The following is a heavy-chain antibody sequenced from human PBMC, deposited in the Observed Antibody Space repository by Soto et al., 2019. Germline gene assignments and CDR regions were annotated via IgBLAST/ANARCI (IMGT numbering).Heavy chain of an antibody. CDR1: GDSVSRNSGA. V-gene: IGHV6-1*01. D-gene: IGHD2-21*01. CDR3: ARGIPDLYYYGMDV. CDR2: TYYRSKWYT. J-gene: IGHJ6*02. Sequence: HSQTLSLTCAISGDSVSRNSGAWNWIRQSPSRGLEWLGRTYYRSKWYTDYALSVKSRITINPETSKNQFSLQLNSVTPEDTAVYYCARGIPDLYYYGMDVWGQGTTVTVSS.